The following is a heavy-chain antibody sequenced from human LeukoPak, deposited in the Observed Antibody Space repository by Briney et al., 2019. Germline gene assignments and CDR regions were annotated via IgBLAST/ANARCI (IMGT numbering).Heavy chain of an antibody. V-gene: IGHV3-20*04. CDR1: GFTFDDYG. CDR2: INWNGGST. J-gene: IGHJ3*02. CDR3: AREMGVLRYFDWFSDAFDI. Sequence: GGSLRLSCAASGFTFDDYGMSWVRPAPGKGLEWVSGINWNGGSTGYADSVKGRFTISRDNAKNSLYLQMNSLRAEYRALYYCAREMGVLRYFDWFSDAFDIWGQGTMVTVSS. D-gene: IGHD3-9*01.